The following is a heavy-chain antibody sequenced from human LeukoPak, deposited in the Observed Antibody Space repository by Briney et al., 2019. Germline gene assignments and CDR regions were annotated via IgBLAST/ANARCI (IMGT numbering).Heavy chain of an antibody. CDR3: ARGLLFDWSYYFDY. J-gene: IGHJ4*02. CDR2: IYSGGST. Sequence: GGSLRLSCAASGFTVSSNYMSWVRQAPGKGLEWVSVIYSGGSTYYADSVKGRFTISRDNSKNTQYLQMNSLRAEDTAVYYCARGLLFDWSYYFDYWGQGTLVTVSS. V-gene: IGHV3-66*01. CDR1: GFTVSSNY. D-gene: IGHD3-9*01.